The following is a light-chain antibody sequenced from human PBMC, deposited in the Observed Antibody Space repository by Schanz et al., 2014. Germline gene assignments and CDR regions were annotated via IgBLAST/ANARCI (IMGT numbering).Light chain of an antibody. Sequence: QSVLAQPPSASGTPGQRVTISCSGSSSNIGSNPVNWYQQLPGTAPKLLIYSNNQRPSGVPDRFSGSKSDTSVSLAISGLQSEDEADYYCAVWDDSLNGYVFGTGTKLTVL. CDR2: SNN. CDR3: AVWDDSLNGYV. CDR1: SSNIGSNP. V-gene: IGLV1-44*01. J-gene: IGLJ1*01.